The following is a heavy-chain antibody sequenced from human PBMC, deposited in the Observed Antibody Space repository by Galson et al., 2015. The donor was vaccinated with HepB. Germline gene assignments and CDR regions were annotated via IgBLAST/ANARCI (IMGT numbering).Heavy chain of an antibody. D-gene: IGHD7-27*01. CDR3: AKLAGDPSKNYYFDY. CDR2: ISYDGSNK. J-gene: IGHJ4*02. Sequence: SLRLSCAASGFTFSSYGMHWVRQAPGKGLEWVAVISYDGSNKYYADSVKGRFTISGDNSKNTLYLQMNSLRAEDTAVYYCAKLAGDPSKNYYFDYWGQGTLVTVSS. CDR1: GFTFSSYG. V-gene: IGHV3-30*18.